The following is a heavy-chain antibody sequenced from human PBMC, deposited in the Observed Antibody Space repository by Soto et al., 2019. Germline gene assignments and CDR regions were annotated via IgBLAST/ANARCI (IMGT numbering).Heavy chain of an antibody. Sequence: GGSLRLSCAASGFTFSSYAMSWVRQAPGKGLEWVSAISGSGGSTYYADSVKGRFTISRDNSKNTLYLQMNSLRAEDTAVYYCAKQVWTAAAGTLPGYYYYYYMDVWGKGTTVTVSS. D-gene: IGHD6-13*01. CDR1: GFTFSSYA. J-gene: IGHJ6*03. V-gene: IGHV3-23*01. CDR3: AKQVWTAAAGTLPGYYYYYYMDV. CDR2: ISGSGGST.